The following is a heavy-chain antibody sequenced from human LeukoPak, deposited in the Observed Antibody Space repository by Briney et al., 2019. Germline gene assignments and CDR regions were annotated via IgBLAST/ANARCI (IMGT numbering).Heavy chain of an antibody. Sequence: GGSLRLSCAASGFTFSSYAMHWVRQAPGKGLEWVSAISGSGGSTYYADSVKGRFTISRDNFKNTLYLQMNSLRAEDTAVYYCAKDPPCSGGTCYGYFESWGQGILVTVSS. CDR3: AKDPPCSGGTCYGYFES. CDR1: GFTFSSYA. J-gene: IGHJ4*02. CDR2: ISGSGGST. D-gene: IGHD2-15*01. V-gene: IGHV3-23*01.